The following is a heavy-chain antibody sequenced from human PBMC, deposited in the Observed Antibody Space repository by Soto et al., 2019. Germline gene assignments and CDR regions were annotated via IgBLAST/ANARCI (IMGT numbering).Heavy chain of an antibody. V-gene: IGHV3-30*18. CDR1: GFTFSSYG. CDR2: ISYDGSNK. D-gene: IGHD3-10*01. J-gene: IGHJ4*02. CDR3: AKMGFGSALDY. Sequence: PGGSLRLSCAAPGFTFSSYGMHWVRQAPGKGLEWVAVISYDGSNKYYADSVKGRFTISRDNSKNTLYLQMNSLRAEDTAVYYCAKMGFGSALDYWGQGTLVTVSS.